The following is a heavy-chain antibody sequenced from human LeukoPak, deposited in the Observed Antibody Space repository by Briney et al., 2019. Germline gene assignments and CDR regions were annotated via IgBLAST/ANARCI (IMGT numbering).Heavy chain of an antibody. CDR1: GFTFSSYA. J-gene: IGHJ3*02. CDR2: ISGSGGST. CDR3: AKIVVVPAAISDAFDI. V-gene: IGHV3-23*01. Sequence: PGGSLRLSCAASGFTFSSYAMSWVRRAPGKGPEWVSAISGSGGSTYYADSVKGRFTICRENSKNTRYLQMNSLRAEDTAVYYCAKIVVVPAAISDAFDIWGQGTMVTVSS. D-gene: IGHD2-2*02.